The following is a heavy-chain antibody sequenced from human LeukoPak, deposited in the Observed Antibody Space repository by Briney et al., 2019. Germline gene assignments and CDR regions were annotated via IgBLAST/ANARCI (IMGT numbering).Heavy chain of an antibody. CDR2: ISGSGGST. Sequence: PGGSLRLSCAASGFTFSSYAMSWVRQAPGKGLEWVSAISGSGGSTYYADSVKGRFTISRDNSKNTLYLQMNSLRAEDTAVYYCAKIMYYYDSSGLGAGNAFGIWGQGTMVTVSS. J-gene: IGHJ3*02. CDR3: AKIMYYYDSSGLGAGNAFGI. CDR1: GFTFSSYA. D-gene: IGHD3-22*01. V-gene: IGHV3-23*01.